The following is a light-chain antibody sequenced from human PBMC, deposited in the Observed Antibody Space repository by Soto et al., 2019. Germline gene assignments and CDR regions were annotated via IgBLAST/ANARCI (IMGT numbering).Light chain of an antibody. CDR3: QQANSFPT. J-gene: IGKJ5*01. V-gene: IGKV1-12*01. Sequence: DVQMTQSPSSVSASVGDRVTVTCRASQDIGTWLVWYQQKPGKAPTLLISGATNLQSGVPSRFSCGGSGTDFTLTISXLQPEDVATYYCQQANSFPTFGRGTRLEIK. CDR2: GAT. CDR1: QDIGTW.